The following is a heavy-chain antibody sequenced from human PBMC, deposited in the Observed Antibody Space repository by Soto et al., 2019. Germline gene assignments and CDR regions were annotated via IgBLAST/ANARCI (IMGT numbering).Heavy chain of an antibody. V-gene: IGHV3-66*01. CDR2: INAGGNT. J-gene: IGHJ6*02. Sequence: EVQLVESGGTLVQPGGSLRLSCAASGFDASVNYMAWVRQAPGKGLEWVSTINAGGNTFYADSVKGRFTISRDDSTNTLTLQMNSLRVEDTARFYCVRENYYYGMDVWGQGTAVTVSS. CDR1: GFDASVNY. CDR3: VRENYYYGMDV.